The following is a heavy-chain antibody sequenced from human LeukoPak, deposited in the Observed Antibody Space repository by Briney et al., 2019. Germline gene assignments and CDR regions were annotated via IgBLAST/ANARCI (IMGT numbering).Heavy chain of an antibody. D-gene: IGHD4-23*01. CDR3: ARDSGYGGNSDY. V-gene: IGHV3-23*01. Sequence: GGSLRLSCAASGFTFRTYAMSWVRQAPGKGLEWVSAVRGSGSDTYYADSVKGRFTISRDSAKNTLCLQMNSLRADDTAVYYCARDSGYGGNSDYWGQGTLVTVSS. CDR2: VRGSGSDT. J-gene: IGHJ4*02. CDR1: GFTFRTYA.